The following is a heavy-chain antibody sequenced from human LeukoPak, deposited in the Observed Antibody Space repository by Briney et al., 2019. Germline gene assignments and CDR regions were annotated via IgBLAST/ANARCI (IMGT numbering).Heavy chain of an antibody. J-gene: IGHJ4*02. CDR2: IRYDGSNK. D-gene: IGHD2-15*01. V-gene: IGHV3-30*02. CDR3: ARDVYSGGTYYLDN. CDR1: GFTFSNYD. Sequence: GGSLRLSCAASGFTFSNYDMHWVRQAPGKGLEWVAFIRYDGSNKYYADSVKGRFTISRDNSKNTLYLQMNSLRAEDTSVYYCARDVYSGGTYYLDNWGQGTLVTVSS.